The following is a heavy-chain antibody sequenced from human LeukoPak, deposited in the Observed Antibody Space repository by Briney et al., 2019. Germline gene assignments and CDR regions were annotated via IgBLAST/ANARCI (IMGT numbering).Heavy chain of an antibody. CDR1: GGSISSYY. CDR2: IYYSGST. J-gene: IGHJ6*03. CDR3: ARDRSGMVRGYYYYYMDV. Sequence: PSETLSLTCTVSGGSISSYYWSWIRQPPGKGLEWIGYIYYSGSTNYNPSLKSRVTISVDTSKNQFSLKLSSVTAADTAVYYCARDRSGMVRGYYYYYMDVWGKGTTVTVSS. V-gene: IGHV4-59*01. D-gene: IGHD3-10*01.